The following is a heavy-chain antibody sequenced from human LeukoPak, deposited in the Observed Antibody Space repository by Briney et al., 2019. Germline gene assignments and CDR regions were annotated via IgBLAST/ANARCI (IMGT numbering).Heavy chain of an antibody. J-gene: IGHJ4*02. Sequence: ASVKVSCKAAGYTFTGYFMDWERQAPGQGLEWMGEINPNNGDTKFAQKFEGRVTMTRDTSITTAYMELSSLKSDDTAVYYCARLRWERGALDYWGQGTPVTVPS. CDR2: INPNNGDT. CDR3: ARLRWERGALDY. CDR1: GYTFTGYF. D-gene: IGHD1-26*01. V-gene: IGHV1-2*02.